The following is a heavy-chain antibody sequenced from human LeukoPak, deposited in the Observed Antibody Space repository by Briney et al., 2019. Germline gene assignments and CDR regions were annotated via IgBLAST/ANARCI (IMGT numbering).Heavy chain of an antibody. V-gene: IGHV3-23*01. Sequence: PGGSLRLSCAASGFTFSSYVMSWVRQAPGKGLEWVSAISGSGGSTYYADSVKGRLTISRDNSKNTLYLQMNSLRAEDTAVYFCARGLPGSGYYYFDYWGQGTLVTVPS. CDR1: GFTFSSYV. CDR2: ISGSGGST. D-gene: IGHD3-3*01. CDR3: ARGLPGSGYYYFDY. J-gene: IGHJ4*02.